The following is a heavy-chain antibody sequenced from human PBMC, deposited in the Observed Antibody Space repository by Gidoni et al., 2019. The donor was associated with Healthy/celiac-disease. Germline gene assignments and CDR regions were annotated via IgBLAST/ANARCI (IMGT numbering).Heavy chain of an antibody. J-gene: IGHJ3*02. D-gene: IGHD1-1*01. Sequence: QVQLVESGGGVVQPGRSLRLSCAASGFTFSSYGMHWVRQAPGKGLEWVAVISYDGSNKYYADSVKGRFTISRDNSKNTLYLQMNSLRAEDTAVYYCAKDFDWNDATHAFDIWGQGTMVTVSS. CDR2: ISYDGSNK. CDR3: AKDFDWNDATHAFDI. V-gene: IGHV3-30*18. CDR1: GFTFSSYG.